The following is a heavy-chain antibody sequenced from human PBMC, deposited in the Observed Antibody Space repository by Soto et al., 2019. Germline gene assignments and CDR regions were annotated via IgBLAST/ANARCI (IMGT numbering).Heavy chain of an antibody. CDR3: ARSEATVLDY. Sequence: QVQLQESGPGLVKPSGTLSLTSTVSGGSMSSSNWWNWVRQPPGKGLEWIGEAHHSGRTNYNPSLKRRFTISVDKSNNYFALKLSSVTAADTAVYYCARSEATVLDYWGQGTLVTVSS. CDR1: GGSMSSSNW. V-gene: IGHV4-4*02. CDR2: AHHSGRT. D-gene: IGHD4-17*01. J-gene: IGHJ4*02.